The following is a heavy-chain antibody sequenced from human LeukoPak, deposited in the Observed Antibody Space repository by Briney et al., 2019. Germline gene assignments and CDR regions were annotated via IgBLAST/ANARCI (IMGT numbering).Heavy chain of an antibody. CDR3: ARHKGVRGYSYGLAHFDY. V-gene: IGHV4-39*01. J-gene: IGHJ4*02. CDR1: GGSLSNSSYY. D-gene: IGHD5-18*01. CDR2: IYYSGST. Sequence: PSETLSLTCTASGGSLSNSSYYWGWIRPPPGKGREWIGSIYYSGSTYYNPSLKRRVTISVDTSNNQFALKLSSVTAADTAVYNCARHKGVRGYSYGLAHFDYWGQATLLSVSS.